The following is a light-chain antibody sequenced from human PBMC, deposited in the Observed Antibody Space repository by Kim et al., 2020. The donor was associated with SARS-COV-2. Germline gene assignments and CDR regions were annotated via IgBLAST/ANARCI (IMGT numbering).Light chain of an antibody. J-gene: IGLJ2*01. CDR2: QDS. CDR1: KLGDKY. Sequence: VAPGQNASITCSGDKLGDKYACWYQQKPAQSPVRVIYQDSKRPTGIPERFSGSNSGNTATLTISGTQAMDEADYYCQAWDSSTATFGGGTQLTVL. V-gene: IGLV3-1*01. CDR3: QAWDSSTAT.